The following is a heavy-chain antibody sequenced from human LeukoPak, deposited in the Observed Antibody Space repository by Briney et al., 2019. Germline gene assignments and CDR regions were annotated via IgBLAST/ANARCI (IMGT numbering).Heavy chain of an antibody. CDR1: GFIFRDFY. CDR3: AWSVGAGNNYFYYGMDV. J-gene: IGHJ6*02. V-gene: IGHV3-7*01. D-gene: IGHD1-26*01. CDR2: INQDGSAE. Sequence: GGSLRLSCEGSGFIFRDFYMTWVRQAPGTGLEWVATINQDGSAEYYVDSVKGRFTMSRDNAKNSVYLQMDSLRAEETAVYYCAWSVGAGNNYFYYGMDVWGQGTTVTVSS.